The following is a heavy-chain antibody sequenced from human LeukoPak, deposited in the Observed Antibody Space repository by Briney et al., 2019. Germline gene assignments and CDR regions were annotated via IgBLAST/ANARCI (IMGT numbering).Heavy chain of an antibody. CDR3: ASRDPCSGDICYGLGY. Sequence: GGSPRLSCAASGFTISSNGMHWVRQAPGKGLEWVSGISWTRHDTYYADSVKGRFTISRDDSKNTLYLQMNSLRGEDTAAYYCASRDPCSGDICYGLGYWGQGTLVTVPT. J-gene: IGHJ4*02. CDR1: GFTISSNG. CDR2: ISWTRHDT. D-gene: IGHD2-15*01. V-gene: IGHV3-23*01.